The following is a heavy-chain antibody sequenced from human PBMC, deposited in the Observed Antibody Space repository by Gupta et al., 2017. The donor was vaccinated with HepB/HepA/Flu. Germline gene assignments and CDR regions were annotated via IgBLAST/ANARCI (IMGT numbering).Heavy chain of an antibody. CDR3: ARDLRXELPSVLHYGIDV. J-gene: IGHJ6*02. D-gene: IGHD1-26*01. CDR1: GFTFRDYY. Sequence: QVQLVESGGGLVKPGGSLRLSCAASGFTFRDYYMSWIRQAPGKGLEWVSYSSRSGSNIYSADSGKCRVTISRDKAKNSLYRQMNSLREEATAVXYXARDLRXELPSVLHYGIDVCGQVTTVPVS. CDR2: SSRSGSNI. V-gene: IGHV3-11*01.